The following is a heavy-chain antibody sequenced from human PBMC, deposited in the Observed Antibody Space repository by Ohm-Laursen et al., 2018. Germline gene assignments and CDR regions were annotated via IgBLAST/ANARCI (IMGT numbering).Heavy chain of an antibody. CDR3: ASLRSSGWYYFDY. CDR2: VDPEDGET. CDR1: GYTLTELS. V-gene: IGHV1-24*01. Sequence: VASVKVSCNVSGYTLTELSMHWVRQAPGKGLEWMGLVDPEDGETIYAEKFQGRVTITADTSTDTAYMELSSLRSEDTAVYYCASLRSSGWYYFDYWGQGTLVTVSS. J-gene: IGHJ4*02. D-gene: IGHD6-19*01.